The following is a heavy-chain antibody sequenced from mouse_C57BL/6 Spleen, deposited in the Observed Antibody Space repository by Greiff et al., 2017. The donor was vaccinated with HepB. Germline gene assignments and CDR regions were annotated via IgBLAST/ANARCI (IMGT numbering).Heavy chain of an antibody. CDR2: IYPGDGDT. CDR1: GYAFSSSW. CDR3: AREAANWDSYWYFDV. Sequence: VQLQQSGPELVKPGASVKISCKASGYAFSSSWMNWVKQRPGKGLEWIGRIYPGDGDTNYNGKFKGKATLTADKSSSTAYMQLSSLTSEDSAVYFCAREAANWDSYWYFDVWGTGTTVTVSS. D-gene: IGHD4-1*01. V-gene: IGHV1-82*01. J-gene: IGHJ1*03.